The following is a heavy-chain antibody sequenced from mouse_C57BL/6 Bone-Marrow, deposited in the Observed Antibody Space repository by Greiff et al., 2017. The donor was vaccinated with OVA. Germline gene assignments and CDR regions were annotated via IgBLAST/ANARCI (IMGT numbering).Heavy chain of an antibody. Sequence: VQLKESGGGLVQPTGSLTLSCAASGFTFNTYAMHWVRPAPGKGLDWVARIRSKSSNYATYYADSVKDRFTISRDDSQSMLYLQMNNPKTEDTAMDNCVRDQRLLRFAYWGQGTLVTVSA. CDR2: IRSKSSNYAT. CDR3: VRDQRLLRFAY. D-gene: IGHD2-3*01. V-gene: IGHV10-3*01. J-gene: IGHJ3*01. CDR1: GFTFNTYA.